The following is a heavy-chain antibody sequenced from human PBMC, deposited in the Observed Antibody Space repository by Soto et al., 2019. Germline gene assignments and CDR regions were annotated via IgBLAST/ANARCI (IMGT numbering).Heavy chain of an antibody. CDR3: ARGALYSSGYTFDY. CDR1: GGSFSRYY. CDR2: MKHIGTP. Sequence: PSEALSPTCGPNGGSFSRYYWSWIRQPPGKGLEWIGEMKHIGTPNYKPSLRSRVTISVDTSKNQFSLTLKYVTSADSGIYYCARGALYSSGYTFDYWGQGHVVT. D-gene: IGHD5-18*01. J-gene: IGHJ4*02. V-gene: IGHV4-34*01.